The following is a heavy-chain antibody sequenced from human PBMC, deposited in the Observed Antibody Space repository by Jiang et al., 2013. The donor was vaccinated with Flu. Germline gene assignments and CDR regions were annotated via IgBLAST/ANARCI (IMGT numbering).Heavy chain of an antibody. Sequence: WIGCIHYSGSIYYNPSLKSRVTISVDASKNQLSLNLSSVTAADTAVYYCARGGSGDTAMVGRKGAYYYYYGMDVWGPGDHGH. CDR3: ARGGSGDTAMVGRKGAYYYYYGMDV. J-gene: IGHJ6*01. V-gene: IGHV4-31*02. D-gene: IGHD5-18*01. CDR2: IHYSGSI.